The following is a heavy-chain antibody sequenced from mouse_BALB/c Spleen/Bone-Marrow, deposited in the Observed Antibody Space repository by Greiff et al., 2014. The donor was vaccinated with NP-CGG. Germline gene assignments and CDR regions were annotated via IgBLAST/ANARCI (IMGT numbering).Heavy chain of an antibody. J-gene: IGHJ3*01. CDR1: GFNIKDTY. CDR2: IDPANGNT. D-gene: IGHD1-1*01. Sequence: EVQVVESGAELVKPGASVKLSCTASGFNIKDTYMHWVKQRPEQGLEWIGRIDPANGNTKYDTKFQGKATITADTSSNTAYLQLSSLTSEDTAVYYCARYDYGSSQFAYWAKGLWSLSLQ. CDR3: ARYDYGSSQFAY. V-gene: IGHV14-3*02.